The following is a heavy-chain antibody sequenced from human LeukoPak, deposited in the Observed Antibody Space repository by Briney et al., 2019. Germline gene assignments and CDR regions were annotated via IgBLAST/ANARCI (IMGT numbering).Heavy chain of an antibody. V-gene: IGHV3-30*02. CDR1: GFTFNNYG. CDR2: IRNGGTDK. D-gene: IGHD7-27*01. J-gene: IGHJ5*02. Sequence: GGSLRLSCAASGFTFNNYGMHWVRQAPGKGLEWVSFIRNGGTDKSYAASVKGRFTISRDNSKNTMYLQMNSLRGEDTAVYYCAKTNTELGKNWFDPWGQGTLVTVSS. CDR3: AKTNTELGKNWFDP.